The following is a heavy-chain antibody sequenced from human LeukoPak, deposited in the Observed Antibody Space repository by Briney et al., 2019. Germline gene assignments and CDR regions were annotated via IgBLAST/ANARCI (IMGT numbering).Heavy chain of an antibody. CDR3: AVIVVVTPDINDAFDI. CDR1: GYTFNNYA. Sequence: GASVKVSCKASGYTFNNYAMNWVRQAPGQGLEWMGWINTKTGNPTYAQGFTGRFVFSLDTSVSTAYLQISSLKAEDTAVYYCAVIVVVTPDINDAFDIWGQGTMVTVSS. V-gene: IGHV7-4-1*02. CDR2: INTKTGNP. D-gene: IGHD2-21*02. J-gene: IGHJ3*02.